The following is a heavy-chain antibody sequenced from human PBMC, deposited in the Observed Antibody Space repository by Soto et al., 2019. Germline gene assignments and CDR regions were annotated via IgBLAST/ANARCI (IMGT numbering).Heavy chain of an antibody. CDR1: GYTFTGYY. CDR2: INPNSGGT. D-gene: IGHD4-17*01. CDR3: ARDPTTVTTHYYGMDV. Sequence: QVQLVQSGAEVKKPGASVKVSCKASGYTFTGYYMHWVRQAPGQGLEWMGWINPNSGGTNYAQKFQGWVTMTRDTSSSTAYMELSRLRSDDTAVYYCARDPTTVTTHYYGMDVWGQGTTVTVSS. J-gene: IGHJ6*02. V-gene: IGHV1-2*04.